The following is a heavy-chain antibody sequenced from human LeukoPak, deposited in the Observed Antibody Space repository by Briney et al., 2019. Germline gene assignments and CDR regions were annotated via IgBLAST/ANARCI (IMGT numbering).Heavy chain of an antibody. CDR2: INHSGST. CDR1: GGSFSGYY. Sequence: PSETLSLTCAVYGGSFSGYYWSWLRQPPGKGLEWIGEINHSGSTNYNPSLKSRVTISVDTSKNQFSLKLSSVTAADTAVYYCARVPRGTDRYYYYYGMDVWGQGTTVTVSS. J-gene: IGHJ6*02. D-gene: IGHD3-16*01. V-gene: IGHV4-34*01. CDR3: ARVPRGTDRYYYYYGMDV.